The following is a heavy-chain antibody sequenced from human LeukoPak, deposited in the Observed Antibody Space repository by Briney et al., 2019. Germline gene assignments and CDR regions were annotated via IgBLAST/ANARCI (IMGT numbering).Heavy chain of an antibody. V-gene: IGHV3-20*04. CDR2: INWNGGST. CDR1: GFTFDDYA. Sequence: GGSLRLSCAASGFTFDDYAMKWVRQAPGKGLEWVSGINWNGGSTYYRDSVKGRFNISRDNAKNSLYLQMNSLRAEDTALYYCARVKGSGYRNSIDYWGQGTLVTVSS. J-gene: IGHJ4*02. D-gene: IGHD3-3*01. CDR3: ARVKGSGYRNSIDY.